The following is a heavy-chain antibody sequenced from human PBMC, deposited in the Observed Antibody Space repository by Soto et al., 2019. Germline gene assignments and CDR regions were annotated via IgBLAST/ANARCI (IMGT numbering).Heavy chain of an antibody. CDR3: TRAGVTHGVDY. CDR1: GFTFSSYW. D-gene: IGHD4-17*01. J-gene: IGHJ4*02. Sequence: EVQLVESGGGLVQPGGTLRLSCAASGFTFSSYWMHWVRQAPGKGLVWVSRIDSDETVTTYADSVKGRFTISRDNAKNTLNLQMNTLRAEDTAVYYCTRAGVTHGVDYWGQGVLVTVSS. CDR2: IDSDETVT. V-gene: IGHV3-74*03.